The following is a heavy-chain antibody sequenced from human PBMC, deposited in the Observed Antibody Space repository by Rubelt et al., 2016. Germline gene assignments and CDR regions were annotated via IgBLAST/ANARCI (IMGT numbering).Heavy chain of an antibody. J-gene: IGHJ4*02. CDR3: ARDREREPYDSSGWHFDY. D-gene: IGHD3-22*01. V-gene: IGHV4-34*01. CDR2: INRGGRT. Sequence: GEINRGGRTTYNPSLKSRVTISVDTSKNQFSLKVSSVTAADTAVYYCARDREREPYDSSGWHFDYWGQGTLVTVSS.